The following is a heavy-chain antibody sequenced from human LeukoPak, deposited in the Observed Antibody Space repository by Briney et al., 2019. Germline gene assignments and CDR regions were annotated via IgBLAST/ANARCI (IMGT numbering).Heavy chain of an antibody. CDR3: ARDPARTIFGVVIDHYFDY. V-gene: IGHV3-48*03. J-gene: IGHJ4*02. CDR2: ISSSGSTI. D-gene: IGHD3-3*01. CDR1: GFTFSSYE. Sequence: PGGSLRLSCAASGFTFSSYEMNWVRQAPGKGLEWVSYISSSGSTIYYADSVKGRFTISRDNAKNSLYLQMNSLRAEDTAVYYCARDPARTIFGVVIDHYFDYWGQGTLVTVSS.